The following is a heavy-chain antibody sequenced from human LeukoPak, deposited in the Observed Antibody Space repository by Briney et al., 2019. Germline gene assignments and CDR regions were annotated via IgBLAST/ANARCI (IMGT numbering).Heavy chain of an antibody. CDR3: ARERGSYYYYYMDV. J-gene: IGHJ6*03. CDR2: ISNNGGSK. Sequence: GGSLRLSCAASGFTYSSYAMSWVGQAPGKGLEWVSSISNNGGSKYYADSVKGRFTISRDNAKNSLYLQMTSLRAEDTAVYYCARERGSYYYYYMDVWGKGTTVTVSS. CDR1: GFTYSSYA. D-gene: IGHD1-26*01. V-gene: IGHV3-23*01.